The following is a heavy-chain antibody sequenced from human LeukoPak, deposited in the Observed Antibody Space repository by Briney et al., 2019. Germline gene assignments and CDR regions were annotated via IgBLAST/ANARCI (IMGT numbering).Heavy chain of an antibody. J-gene: IGHJ4*02. V-gene: IGHV3-20*04. Sequence: GGSLRLSCAASGFTFDDYGMSWVRHAPGKGLEWVSGINWNGGSTGYADSVKGRFTISRDNAKNSLYLQMNSLRAEDTAFYYCARVAAAGIHFDYWGQGTLVTVSS. D-gene: IGHD6-13*01. CDR2: INWNGGST. CDR1: GFTFDDYG. CDR3: ARVAAAGIHFDY.